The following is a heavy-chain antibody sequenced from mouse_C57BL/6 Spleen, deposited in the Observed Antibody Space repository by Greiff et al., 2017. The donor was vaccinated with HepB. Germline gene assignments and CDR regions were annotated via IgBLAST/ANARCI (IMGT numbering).Heavy chain of an antibody. CDR3: ARGKGDRSSAMDY. J-gene: IGHJ4*01. CDR2: INPYNGGT. Sequence: EVQLQQSGPVLVKPGASVKMSCKASGYTFTDYYMNWVKQSHGKSLEWIGVINPYNGGTSYNQKFKGKATLTVDKSSSTAYMELNSLTSEDSAVYYCARGKGDRSSAMDYWGQGTSVTVSS. CDR1: GYTFTDYY. V-gene: IGHV1-19*01.